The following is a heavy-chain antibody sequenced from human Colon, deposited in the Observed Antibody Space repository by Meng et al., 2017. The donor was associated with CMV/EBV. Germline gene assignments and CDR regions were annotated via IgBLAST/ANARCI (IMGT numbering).Heavy chain of an antibody. CDR2: IKEDGSEK. Sequence: GGSLRLSCRAASGFTLNNFLMNWVRQAPGKGLEWVANIKEDGSEKYYVDSVKGRFTISRDNAKDSLYLQMNSLRVDDTAVYYCTRGHYDGFWGHGTRVTVSS. J-gene: IGHJ4*01. D-gene: IGHD3-22*01. CDR1: GFTLNNFL. V-gene: IGHV3-7*04. CDR3: TRGHYDGF.